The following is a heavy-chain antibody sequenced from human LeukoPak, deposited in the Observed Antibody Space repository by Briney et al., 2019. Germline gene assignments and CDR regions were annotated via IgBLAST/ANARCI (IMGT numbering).Heavy chain of an antibody. CDR2: IYYSGST. CDR3: ARGRVAAAGTPHY. D-gene: IGHD6-13*01. Sequence: SETLSLTCTVSGGSISSYYWSWIRQPPGKGLEWIGYIYYSGSTNYNPSLKSRVTISVETSKNQFSLKLSSVTAADTAVYYCARGRVAAAGTPHYWGQGTLVTVSS. CDR1: GGSISSYY. V-gene: IGHV4-59*12. J-gene: IGHJ4*02.